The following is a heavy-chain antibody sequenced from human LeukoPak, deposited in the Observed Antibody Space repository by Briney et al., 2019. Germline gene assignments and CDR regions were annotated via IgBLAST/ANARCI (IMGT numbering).Heavy chain of an antibody. CDR2: ISAYNGNT. V-gene: IGHV1-18*04. J-gene: IGHJ4*02. CDR1: GYTFTSYG. D-gene: IGHD4-17*01. CDR3: ARPNGDYVGDYFDY. Sequence: GASVKVSCKASGYTFTSYGITWVRQAPEQGLEWMGWISAYNGNTNYAQKLQGRVTMTTDTSTSTAYMELRGLRSDDTAVYYCARPNGDYVGDYFDYWGQGTLVTVSS.